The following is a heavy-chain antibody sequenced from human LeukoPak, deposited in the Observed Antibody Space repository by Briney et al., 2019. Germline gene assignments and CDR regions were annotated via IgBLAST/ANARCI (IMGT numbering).Heavy chain of an antibody. CDR1: GHSFTSYW. CDR3: ARAKAYSSSRYYFDY. Sequence: GKPLQISCMDSGHSFTSYWIGWVRQLPGKDLEWMGIIYTGDSDTRYSPSFQGQVTISADKSISTAYLQWSSLKASDTAMYYCARAKAYSSSRYYFDYWGQGTLVTVSS. D-gene: IGHD6-13*01. V-gene: IGHV5-51*01. J-gene: IGHJ4*02. CDR2: IYTGDSDT.